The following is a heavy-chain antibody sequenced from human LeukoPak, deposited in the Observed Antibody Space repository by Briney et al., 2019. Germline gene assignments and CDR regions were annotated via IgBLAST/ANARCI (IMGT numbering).Heavy chain of an antibody. CDR3: ARSGWYLSGFDY. CDR2: IYSGGST. Sequence: PGGSLRLSCAASGFTVSSNYMSWVRQAPGKGLEWVSVIYSGGSTYYADSVKGRFAISRDNSKNTLYLQMNSLRAEDTAVYYCARSGWYLSGFDYWGQGTLVTVSS. J-gene: IGHJ4*02. V-gene: IGHV3-66*01. D-gene: IGHD6-19*01. CDR1: GFTVSSNY.